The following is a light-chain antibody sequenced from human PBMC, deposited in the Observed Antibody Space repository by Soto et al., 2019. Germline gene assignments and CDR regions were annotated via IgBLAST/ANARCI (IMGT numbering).Light chain of an antibody. Sequence: EVVLTQSPATLSLSPGERDTLSCRASQIISNYLAWYQQKPGQTPRLLIYDASNRVTGVPARFSGSGSGTDFTLTISSLEPEDFAVYYCQQRLDWPVTFGQGTRLEIK. CDR1: QIISNY. CDR3: QQRLDWPVT. J-gene: IGKJ5*01. CDR2: DAS. V-gene: IGKV3-11*01.